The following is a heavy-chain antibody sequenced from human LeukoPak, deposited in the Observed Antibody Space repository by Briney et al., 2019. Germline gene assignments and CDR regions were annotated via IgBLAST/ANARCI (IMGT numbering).Heavy chain of an antibody. CDR3: ARGKTSDDIIEDAFDI. CDR2: ISYDGSNK. J-gene: IGHJ3*02. V-gene: IGHV3-30-3*01. D-gene: IGHD3-9*01. CDR1: GFTFSSYA. Sequence: GGSLRLSCAASGFTFSSYAMLWVRQAPGKGLDWVAVISYDGSNKYYADSVKGRFTISRDNSKNTLYLQMSSLRAEDTALYYCARGKTSDDIIEDAFDIWGQGTMVAVSS.